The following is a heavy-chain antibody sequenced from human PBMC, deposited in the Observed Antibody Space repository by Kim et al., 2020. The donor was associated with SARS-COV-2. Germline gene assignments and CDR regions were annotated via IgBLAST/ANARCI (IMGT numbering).Heavy chain of an antibody. CDR1: GFTFSSYA. J-gene: IGHJ4*02. Sequence: GGSLRLSCAASGFTFSSYAMSWVRQAPGKGLEWVSAISGSGGSTYYADSVKGRFTISRDNSKNTLFLQMNSLRAEDTAVYYCASSYYGDYEYYFDYWGQGTLVTVSS. V-gene: IGHV3-23*01. D-gene: IGHD4-17*01. CDR2: ISGSGGST. CDR3: ASSYYGDYEYYFDY.